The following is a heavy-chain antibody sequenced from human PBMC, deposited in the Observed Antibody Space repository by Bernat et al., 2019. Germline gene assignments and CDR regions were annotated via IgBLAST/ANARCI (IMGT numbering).Heavy chain of an antibody. D-gene: IGHD3-10*01. V-gene: IGHV3-23*04. J-gene: IGHJ4*02. Sequence: EVQLVESGGGLVQPGGSLRLSCAASGFTFSSYWMSWVRQAPGKGLEWVSVISGSGGSTYYADSVKGRFTISRDNSKNTLYLQMNSLRAEDTAVYYCAKVAFGSGNFPAPFDYWGQGTLVTVSS. CDR3: AKVAFGSGNFPAPFDY. CDR1: GFTFSSYW. CDR2: ISGSGGST.